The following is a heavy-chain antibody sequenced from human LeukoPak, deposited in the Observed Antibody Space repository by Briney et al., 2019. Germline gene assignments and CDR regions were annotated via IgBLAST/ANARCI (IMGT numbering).Heavy chain of an antibody. J-gene: IGHJ4*02. CDR2: ISYDGSNK. Sequence: GGSLRLSCAASGFTFSSYAMHWVRQAPGKGLEWVAVISYDGSNKYYADSVKGRFTISRDNSKNTLYLQMNSLRAEDTAVYYCARDGGDGYNWNYFDYWGQGTLVTVSS. CDR1: GFTFSSYA. V-gene: IGHV3-30-3*01. CDR3: ARDGGDGYNWNYFDY. D-gene: IGHD5-24*01.